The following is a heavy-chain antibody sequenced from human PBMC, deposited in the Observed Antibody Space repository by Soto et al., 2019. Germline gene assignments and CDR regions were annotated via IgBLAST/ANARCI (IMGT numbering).Heavy chain of an antibody. CDR3: ARVSGTLERYSDLDY. CDR2: ISPRSDYI. V-gene: IGHV3-21*01. J-gene: IGHJ4*02. Sequence: EVQLVESGGGLVQPGGSLRLSCAASGFIFSSYSMNWVRQAPGKGLEWVSSISPRSDYIYFAASMRGRFTISRDNAQYSLYLQINILRAEDTAVYHCARVSGTLERYSDLDYWGQGTLVTVSS. CDR1: GFIFSSYS. D-gene: IGHD1-1*01.